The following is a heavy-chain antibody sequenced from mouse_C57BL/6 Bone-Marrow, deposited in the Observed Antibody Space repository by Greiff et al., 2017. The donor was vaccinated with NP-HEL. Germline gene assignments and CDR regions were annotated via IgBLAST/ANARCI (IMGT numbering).Heavy chain of an antibody. J-gene: IGHJ3*01. CDR2: IYPGNSDT. CDR1: GYTFTSYW. Sequence: EVQLQQSGTVLARPGASVKMSCKTSGYTFTSYWMHWVKQRPGQGLEWIGAIYPGNSDTSYNQKFTGKANLTAVTSASTAYMELSSLTNEDSAVYYCTTIYYSNSFAYWGQGTLVTVSA. V-gene: IGHV1-5*01. CDR3: TTIYYSNSFAY. D-gene: IGHD2-5*01.